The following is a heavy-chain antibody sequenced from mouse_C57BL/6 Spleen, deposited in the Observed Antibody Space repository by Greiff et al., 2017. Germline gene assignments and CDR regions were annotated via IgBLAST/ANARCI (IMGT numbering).Heavy chain of an antibody. CDR3: ARRDYYGSSPFDY. Sequence: DVKLQESGGDLVKPGGSLKLSCAASGFTFSSYGMSWVRQTPDKRLEWVATISSGGSYTYYPDSVKGRFTISRDNAKNTLYLQMSSLKSEDTAMYYCARRDYYGSSPFDYWGQGTTLTVSS. CDR2: ISSGGSYT. CDR1: GFTFSSYG. V-gene: IGHV5-6*02. J-gene: IGHJ2*01. D-gene: IGHD1-1*01.